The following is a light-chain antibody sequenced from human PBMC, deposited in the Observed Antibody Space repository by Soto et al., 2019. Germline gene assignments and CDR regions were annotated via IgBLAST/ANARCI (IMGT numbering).Light chain of an antibody. J-gene: IGLJ1*01. V-gene: IGLV4-69*01. CDR2: LNSDGSH. CDR1: SGHSSYP. CDR3: QTWGTGIHV. Sequence: QLVLTQSPSASASLGASVKLTCTLSSGHSSYPIAWHQQQPEKGPRYLMKLNSDGSHSRGDGIPDRFSGSSSGAERYLTISSLQYDDEADYYCQTWGTGIHVFGTGTKVTVL.